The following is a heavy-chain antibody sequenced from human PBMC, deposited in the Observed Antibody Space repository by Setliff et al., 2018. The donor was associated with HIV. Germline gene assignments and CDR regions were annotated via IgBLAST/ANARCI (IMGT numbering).Heavy chain of an antibody. CDR2: IYSGGTT. CDR1: GFTFNSAW. V-gene: IGHV3-53*01. Sequence: PGGSLRLSCAASGFTFNSAWMTWVRQAPGKGLEWVSIIYSGGTTYYADSVKGRFTISRDNSKNTLYLQMNSLRVEDTAVYHCARSPQGGYFDYWGQGTLVTVSS. J-gene: IGHJ4*03. CDR3: ARSPQGGYFDY.